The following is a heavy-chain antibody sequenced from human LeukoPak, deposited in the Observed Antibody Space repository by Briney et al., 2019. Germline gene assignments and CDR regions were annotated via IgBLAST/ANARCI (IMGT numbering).Heavy chain of an antibody. D-gene: IGHD3-3*01. J-gene: IGHJ4*02. V-gene: IGHV3-48*01. CDR3: ARESLPPNYDFWSGYYGGPFDY. CDR1: GFTFSSHS. Sequence: GGSLRLSCAASGFTFSSHSMNWVRQAPGKGLEWVSYISTSSSTIYYADSVKGRFTISRDNAKNLLYLQMNSLRAEDTAVYYCARESLPPNYDFWSGYYGGPFDYWGQGALVPVSS. CDR2: ISTSSSTI.